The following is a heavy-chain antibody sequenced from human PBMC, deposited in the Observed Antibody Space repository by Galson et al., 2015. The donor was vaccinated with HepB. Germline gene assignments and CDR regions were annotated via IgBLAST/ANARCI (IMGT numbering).Heavy chain of an antibody. D-gene: IGHD3-9*01. Sequence: QSGAEVKKPGASVKVSCKASGYTFTSYDINWVRQATGQGLEWMGWMNPNSGNTGYAQKFQGRVTMTRNTSISTAYMELSSLRSEDTAVYYCARSRSTRGFDWLFFPPHWFDPWGQGTLVTVSS. J-gene: IGHJ5*02. CDR2: MNPNSGNT. CDR3: ARSRSTRGFDWLFFPPHWFDP. V-gene: IGHV1-8*01. CDR1: GYTFTSYD.